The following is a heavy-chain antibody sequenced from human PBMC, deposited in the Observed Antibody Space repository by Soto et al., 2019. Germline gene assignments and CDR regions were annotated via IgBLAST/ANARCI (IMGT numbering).Heavy chain of an antibody. Sequence: PGGSLRLSCAASGFTFSSYEMNWVRQAPGKGLEWVSYISSSGSTIYYADSVKGRFTISRDNAKNSLYLQMNSLRAGDTAVYYCARGGIYDPEDYFDYWGQGTLVTVSS. J-gene: IGHJ4*02. D-gene: IGHD3-3*01. V-gene: IGHV3-48*03. CDR3: ARGGIYDPEDYFDY. CDR2: ISSSGSTI. CDR1: GFTFSSYE.